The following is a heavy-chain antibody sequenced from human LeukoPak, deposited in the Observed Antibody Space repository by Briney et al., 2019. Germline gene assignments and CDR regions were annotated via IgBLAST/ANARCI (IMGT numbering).Heavy chain of an antibody. V-gene: IGHV1-24*01. D-gene: IGHD2-15*01. CDR1: GYTLTELS. J-gene: IGHJ5*02. Sequence: ASVTVSCKVSGYTLTELSMHWVRQAPGKGLEWMGGFDPEDGETIYAQKFQGRVTMTEDTSTDTAYMELSSLRSEDTAVYYCALGYCSGGSCYSAWFDPWGQGTLVTVSS. CDR2: FDPEDGET. CDR3: ALGYCSGGSCYSAWFDP.